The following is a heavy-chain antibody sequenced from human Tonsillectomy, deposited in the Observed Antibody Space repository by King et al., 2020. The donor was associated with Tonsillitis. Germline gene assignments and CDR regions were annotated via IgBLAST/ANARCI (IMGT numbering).Heavy chain of an antibody. CDR1: GFTFSNYG. J-gene: IGHJ6*02. CDR2: IQYDGNNK. D-gene: IGHD3-22*01. Sequence: VQLVESGGGVVQPGGSLRLSCAASGFTFSNYGIHWVRQAPGKGLEWVAFIQYDGNNKYYIDSVKGRFTISRDNSKNTLYLEMSSLRTEDTALYYCAKDKSNSDYYGADYYVGMDVGGQGTTVTVSS. CDR3: AKDKSNSDYYGADYYVGMDV. V-gene: IGHV3-30*02.